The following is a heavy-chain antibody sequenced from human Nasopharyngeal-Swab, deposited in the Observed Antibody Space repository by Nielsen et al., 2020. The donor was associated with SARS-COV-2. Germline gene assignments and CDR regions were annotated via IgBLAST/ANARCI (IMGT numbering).Heavy chain of an antibody. D-gene: IGHD2-15*01. J-gene: IGHJ4*02. V-gene: IGHV4-59*01. CDR1: GGFINSYY. CDR2: IYYSGST. Sequence: SETLSLTCTVSGGFINSYYWSWIRQPPRRGLEWIGYIYYSGSTNYNPSLKSRVTISLDTSKNQFSLKLSSVTAADSAVYYCARDTRRGGVDYWGQGTLVPVSS. CDR3: ARDTRRGGVDY.